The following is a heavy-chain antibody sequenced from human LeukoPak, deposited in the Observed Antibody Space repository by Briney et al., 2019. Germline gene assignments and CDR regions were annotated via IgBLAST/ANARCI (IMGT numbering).Heavy chain of an antibody. CDR3: ARHSGGSGSYYNDGFDY. V-gene: IGHV4-59*08. J-gene: IGHJ4*02. D-gene: IGHD3-10*01. Sequence: KSSETLSLTCTVSGGSISNYYWSWVRQPPGKGLEWIGYIYYSGSTTYNPSLKNRVTISVDTSKNQFSLKLSSVTAADTAVYYCARHSGGSGSYYNDGFDYWGQGTLVTVSS. CDR2: IYYSGST. CDR1: GGSISNYY.